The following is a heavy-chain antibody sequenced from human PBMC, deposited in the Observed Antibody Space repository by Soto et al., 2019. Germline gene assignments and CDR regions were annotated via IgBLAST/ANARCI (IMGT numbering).Heavy chain of an antibody. Sequence: EVQLVESGGGLVQPGRSLRLSCTASGFTFGDYAMNWVRQAPGKGLEWLGFIRSKAYGGTTEFAASVKGRISISRDDSRSLADLELHSLKADDTGVYLCARAGNRFRTTNWLDPWGQGTLVTVSS. CDR1: GFTFGDYA. D-gene: IGHD1-7*01. V-gene: IGHV3-49*04. J-gene: IGHJ5*02. CDR3: ARAGNRFRTTNWLDP. CDR2: IRSKAYGGTT.